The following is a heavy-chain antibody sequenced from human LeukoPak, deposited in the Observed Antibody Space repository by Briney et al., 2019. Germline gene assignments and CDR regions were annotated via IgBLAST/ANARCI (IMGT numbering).Heavy chain of an antibody. Sequence: ASVKVSFTASGYSFTSNYIHWVRQAPGQGLEWMGMIYPRDGSTSYAQKFQGRVTVTRDTSTSTVHMELSGLRSEDTAVYYCARDQEAFDYWGQGTLVTVSS. CDR1: GYSFTSNY. CDR2: IYPRDGST. V-gene: IGHV1-46*01. CDR3: ARDQEAFDY. J-gene: IGHJ4*02.